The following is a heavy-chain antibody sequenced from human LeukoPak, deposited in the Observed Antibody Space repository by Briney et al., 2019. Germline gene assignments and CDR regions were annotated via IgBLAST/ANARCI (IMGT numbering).Heavy chain of an antibody. Sequence: PSETLSLTCAVYGGSFSGYYWSWIRQPPGKGLEWIGEINHSGSTNYNPSLKSRVTISVDTSKNRFSLKLSSVTAADTAVYYCARGIRDYDILTGYYEVAGYDYWGQGTLVTVSS. CDR2: INHSGST. V-gene: IGHV4-34*01. D-gene: IGHD3-9*01. CDR1: GGSFSGYY. CDR3: ARGIRDYDILTGYYEVAGYDY. J-gene: IGHJ4*02.